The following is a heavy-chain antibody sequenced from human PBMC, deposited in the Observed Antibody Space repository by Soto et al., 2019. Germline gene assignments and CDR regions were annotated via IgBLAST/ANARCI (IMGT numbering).Heavy chain of an antibody. J-gene: IGHJ4*02. V-gene: IGHV1-69*01. CDR3: ARDLDYYGSGNYYNRIDY. CDR1: GGPFSDYA. D-gene: IGHD3-10*01. CDR2: IISMFGTA. Sequence: QVQLVQSGAEVKKPGSSVKVSCKVSGGPFSDYAVSWVRQAPGQGLEWMGGIISMFGTANYAQKLQGRVTITADESTTTAYMELSSLRSEVTAVYYCARDLDYYGSGNYYNRIDYWGQGTLVTVSS.